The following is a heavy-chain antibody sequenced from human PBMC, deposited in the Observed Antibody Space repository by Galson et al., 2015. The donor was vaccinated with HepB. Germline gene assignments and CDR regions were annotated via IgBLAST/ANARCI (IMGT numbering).Heavy chain of an antibody. CDR2: IKSDGSSA. Sequence: SLRLSCAASGFTFSSSWMHWVRQVPGKGLVWVSRIKSDGSSASYADSVKGRFTISRDNAKNTLYLQMNSLRAEDTAVYYCARDLALGGQWGQGTLVTVSS. J-gene: IGHJ4*02. CDR1: GFTFSSSW. D-gene: IGHD6-19*01. V-gene: IGHV3-74*01. CDR3: ARDLALGGQ.